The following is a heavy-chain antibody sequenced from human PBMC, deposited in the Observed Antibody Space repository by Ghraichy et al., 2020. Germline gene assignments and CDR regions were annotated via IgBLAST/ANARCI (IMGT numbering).Heavy chain of an antibody. CDR1: GYTFTSYA. D-gene: IGHD2-2*01. CDR2: ISAGNGNT. J-gene: IGHJ3*02. V-gene: IGHV1-3*01. Sequence: ASVKVSCKASGYTFTSYAMHWVRQAPGQRLEWMGWISAGNGNTKYSQKFQGRVIITRDTSASTAYLELSSLRSEDTAVYYCARDPYQLPIYDAFDIWGQGTMVTVSS. CDR3: ARDPYQLPIYDAFDI.